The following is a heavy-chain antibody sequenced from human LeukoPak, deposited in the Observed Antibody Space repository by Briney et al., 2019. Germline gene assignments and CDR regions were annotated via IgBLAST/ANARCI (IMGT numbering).Heavy chain of an antibody. CDR2: IGTSSTTI. J-gene: IGHJ4*02. CDR3: ATPIMCSSTSCLHSRGKDY. V-gene: IGHV3-48*01. Sequence: GGSLRLSCAASGFTFSSYTMNWVRQPPGKGLEWVSNIGTSSTTIYYADSVKGRFTISRDNSKNTLYLQMNSLRAEDTAVYYCATPIMCSSTSCLHSRGKDYWGQGTLVTVSS. D-gene: IGHD2-2*01. CDR1: GFTFSSYT.